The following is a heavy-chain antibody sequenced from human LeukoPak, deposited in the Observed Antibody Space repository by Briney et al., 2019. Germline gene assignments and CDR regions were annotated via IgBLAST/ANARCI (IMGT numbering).Heavy chain of an antibody. V-gene: IGHV3-21*01. J-gene: IGHJ6*02. CDR2: ISSSSSYI. Sequence: GSLRLSCAASGFTFSSYSMNWVRQAPGKGLEWVSSISSSSSYIYYADSVKGRFTISRDNAKNSLYLQMSSLRAEDTGIYYCARDRAVKARIGGMDVWGQGTTVIVSS. D-gene: IGHD3-16*01. CDR3: ARDRAVKARIGGMDV. CDR1: GFTFSSYS.